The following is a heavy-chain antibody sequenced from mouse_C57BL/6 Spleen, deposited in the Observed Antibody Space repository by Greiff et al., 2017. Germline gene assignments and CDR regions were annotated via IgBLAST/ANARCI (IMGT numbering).Heavy chain of an antibody. D-gene: IGHD1-1*01. CDR1: GYTFTSYW. J-gene: IGHJ2*01. Sequence: QVQLQQPGAELVKPGASVKLSCKASGYTFTSYWMHWVKQRPGQGLEWIGMIHPNSGSTNYNEKFKSKATLTVDKSSSTAYMQLSSLTSEDSAVYCCATDYYGSSPYYWGQGTTLTVSS. CDR2: IHPNSGST. V-gene: IGHV1-64*01. CDR3: ATDYYGSSPYY.